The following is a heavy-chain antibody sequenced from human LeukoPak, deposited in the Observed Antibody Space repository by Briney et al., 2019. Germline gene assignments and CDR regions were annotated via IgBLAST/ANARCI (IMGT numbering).Heavy chain of an antibody. CDR1: GFTFTSSA. CDR3: ASRDTLGNPHFDY. J-gene: IGHJ4*02. D-gene: IGHD2/OR15-2a*01. Sequence: TSVKVSCKASGFTFTSSAVQWVRQARGQRLEWIGWIVVGSGNTNYAQKFQERVTITRDMSTSTAYMELSSLRSEDTAVYHCASRDTLGNPHFDYWGQGTLVTVSS. V-gene: IGHV1-58*01. CDR2: IVVGSGNT.